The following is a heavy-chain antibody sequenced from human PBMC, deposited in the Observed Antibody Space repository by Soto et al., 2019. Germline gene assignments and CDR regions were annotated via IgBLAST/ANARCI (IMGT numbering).Heavy chain of an antibody. CDR1: GGSVSSGSYY. J-gene: IGHJ5*02. CDR2: IYYSGRT. Sequence: SETLSLTCTVSGGSVSSGSYYWSWIRQPPGKGLEWIGYIYYSGRTNYNPSLKSRVTISVDTSKNQFSLKLSSVTAADTAVYYCARGPYNWFDPWGQGTLVTVSS. V-gene: IGHV4-61*01. CDR3: ARGPYNWFDP.